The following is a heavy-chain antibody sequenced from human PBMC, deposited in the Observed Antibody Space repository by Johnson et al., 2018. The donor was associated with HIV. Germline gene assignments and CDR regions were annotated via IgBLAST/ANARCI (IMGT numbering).Heavy chain of an antibody. Sequence: QVQLVESGGGVVQPGRSLRLSCAASGFTFSSYAMHWVRQAPGKGLEWVAVISYDGSNKYYADSVKGRFTISRDNSKNTLYLQMNSLRAEDTAVYYCASPLEAAAVPMDAFDIWGQGTMVTVSS. CDR3: ASPLEAAAVPMDAFDI. CDR1: GFTFSSYA. J-gene: IGHJ3*02. CDR2: ISYDGSNK. V-gene: IGHV3-30-3*01. D-gene: IGHD6-13*01.